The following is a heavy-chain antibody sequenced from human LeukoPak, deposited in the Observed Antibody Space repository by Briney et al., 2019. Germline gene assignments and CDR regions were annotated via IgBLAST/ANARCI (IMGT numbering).Heavy chain of an antibody. V-gene: IGHV4-39*07. CDR1: GDSISNTNYY. Sequence: SETLSLTCTVSGDSISNTNYYWGWIRQPPGKGLEWIGSIYYSGRTYYNPSLKSRVTISVDTSKNQFSLKLSSLTAADTAVYYCARDRKYYYHMDVWGKGTTVTVSS. CDR3: ARDRKYYYHMDV. CDR2: IYYSGRT. J-gene: IGHJ6*03.